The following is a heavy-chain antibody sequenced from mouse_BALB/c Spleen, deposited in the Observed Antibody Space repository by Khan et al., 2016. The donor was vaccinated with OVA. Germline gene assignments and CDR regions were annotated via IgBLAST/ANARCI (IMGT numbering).Heavy chain of an antibody. CDR3: ASHLTGSFAY. CDR1: GFTFSAYS. CDR2: INSDGYYT. Sequence: EVQLVESGGDLMKPGGSLKLSCAASGFTFSAYSMSWVRQTPDKRLEWVASINSDGYYTYYPDSVQGRFTISRNNAKNTLSLQMNSLKSEDTARXYWASHLTGSFAYWGQGTLVTVSA. J-gene: IGHJ3*01. D-gene: IGHD4-1*01. V-gene: IGHV5-6*01.